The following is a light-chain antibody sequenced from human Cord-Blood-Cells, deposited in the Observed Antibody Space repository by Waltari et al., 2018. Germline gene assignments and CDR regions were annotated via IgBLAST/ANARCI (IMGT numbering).Light chain of an antibody. CDR2: GAA. CDR1: QSVSSSY. V-gene: IGKV3-20*01. J-gene: IGKJ4*01. Sequence: VFTPSPGTLSLSAGERATLSCRASQSVSSSYLAWYQQKPGQAPRLLIYGAASRATGIPDRFSGSGSGTDFTLTISRLEPEEFAVYYCQQYGSSPRTFGGGTKVEIK. CDR3: QQYGSSPRT.